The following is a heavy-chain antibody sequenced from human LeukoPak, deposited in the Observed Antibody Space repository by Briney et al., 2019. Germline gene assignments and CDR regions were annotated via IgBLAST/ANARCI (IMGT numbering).Heavy chain of an antibody. J-gene: IGHJ5*02. Sequence: GGSLRLSCAASGFTFSSYAMSWVRQAPGKGLEWVSAISGSGGSTYYADSVKGRFTISRDNSKNTLYLQMNSLRAEDTAVYYCAKYGCSGSSCYMKFGWFDPWGQGTLVTVSS. CDR3: AKYGCSGSSCYMKFGWFDP. D-gene: IGHD2-15*01. CDR1: GFTFSSYA. V-gene: IGHV3-23*01. CDR2: ISGSGGST.